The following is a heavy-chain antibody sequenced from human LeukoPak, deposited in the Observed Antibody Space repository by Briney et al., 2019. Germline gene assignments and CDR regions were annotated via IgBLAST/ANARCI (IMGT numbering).Heavy chain of an antibody. V-gene: IGHV4-39*01. CDR3: ARSAIQMKYYYDSSGYYYFDY. J-gene: IGHJ4*02. Sequence: SETLSLTCTVSGGSISSSSYSWGWIRQPPGKGLEWIGSIYYSGSTYYNPSLKSRVTISVDTSKNQFSLKLSSVTAADTAVYYCARSAIQMKYYYDSSGYYYFDYWGQGTLVTVSS. CDR1: GGSISSSSYS. CDR2: IYYSGST. D-gene: IGHD3-22*01.